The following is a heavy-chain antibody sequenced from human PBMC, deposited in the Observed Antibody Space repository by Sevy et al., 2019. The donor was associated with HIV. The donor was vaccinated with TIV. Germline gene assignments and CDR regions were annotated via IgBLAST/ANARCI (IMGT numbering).Heavy chain of an antibody. CDR1: GFTFSKYS. Sequence: GGSLRLSCAASGFTFSKYSMSWVRQPPGKGLEWVSTLSFGCGEINYADSVKGRFTISRDKSKSSVYLQMNNLRPEDTAVYYSAREGCTKPHDYWGQGTLVTVSS. CDR3: AREGCTKPHDY. D-gene: IGHD2-8*01. J-gene: IGHJ4*02. CDR2: LSFGCGEI. V-gene: IGHV3-23*01.